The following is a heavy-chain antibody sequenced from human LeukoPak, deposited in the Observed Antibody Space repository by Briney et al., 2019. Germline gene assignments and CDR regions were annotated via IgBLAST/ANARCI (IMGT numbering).Heavy chain of an antibody. Sequence: SETLSLTCTVSGGSISSYYWSWIRQPPGKGLEWVGYIYYGGSTNYNPSLKSRVTISVATSKNQFSLKLSSVTAADTAVYYCAGGGYYDSSGYIAFDIWGQGTMVTVSS. CDR2: IYYGGST. D-gene: IGHD3-22*01. CDR1: GGSISSYY. CDR3: AGGGYYDSSGYIAFDI. J-gene: IGHJ3*02. V-gene: IGHV4-59*01.